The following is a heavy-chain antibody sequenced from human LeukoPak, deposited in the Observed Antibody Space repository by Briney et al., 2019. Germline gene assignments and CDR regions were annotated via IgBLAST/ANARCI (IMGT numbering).Heavy chain of an antibody. CDR2: ISTDGDST. D-gene: IGHD6-19*01. Sequence: PGGSLRLSCAASGFTFSDYFMTWIRQAPGKALEWISYISTDGDSTYYADSVKGRFTISRDNAQNSLYLQMNRLRAEDTAVYYCVVGSGCCYTRGFYFDYWGQGALVTVSS. V-gene: IGHV3-11*04. CDR1: GFTFSDYF. J-gene: IGHJ4*02. CDR3: VVGSGCCYTRGFYFDY.